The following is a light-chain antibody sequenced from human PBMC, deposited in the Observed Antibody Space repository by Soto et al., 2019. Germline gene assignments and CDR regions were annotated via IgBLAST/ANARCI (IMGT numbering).Light chain of an antibody. J-gene: IGLJ2*01. CDR3: SSYTSRSTHGVV. CDR1: SSDVGGYNY. CDR2: EVS. V-gene: IGLV2-14*01. Sequence: QSALTQPASVSGSPGQSITISCTGTSSDVGGYNYVSWYQQHPGKAPKLMIYEVSNRPSGVSNRFSGSKSGNTASLTISGLQAEAEADDYCSSYTSRSTHGVVFGGGTKLTVL.